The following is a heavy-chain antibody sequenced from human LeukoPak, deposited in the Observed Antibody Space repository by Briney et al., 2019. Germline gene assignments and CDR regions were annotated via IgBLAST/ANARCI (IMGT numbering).Heavy chain of an antibody. V-gene: IGHV1-8*01. CDR1: GYTFTSYD. CDR2: MNPNSGNT. CDR3: ARARDPKYYYYYYYMDV. Sequence: ASVKVSCKASGYTFTSYDINWVRQATGQGLEWMGWMNPNSGNTGYAQKFQGRVTMTRNTSISTAYMELSSLRSEDTAMYYCARARDPKYYYYYYYMDVWGKGTTVTVSS. J-gene: IGHJ6*03.